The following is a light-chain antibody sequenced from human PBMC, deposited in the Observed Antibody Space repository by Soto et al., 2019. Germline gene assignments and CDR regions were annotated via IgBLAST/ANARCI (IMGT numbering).Light chain of an antibody. V-gene: IGKV1-5*03. Sequence: DIQMTQSPSTLSAFVGDRVTITCRASQSISGWLAWYQQKPGKAPNLLIYRTSSLESGVPSRFSGSGSGTDFTLTIDNLQPDDFATYYCQQYISDSVLGQGTKLEMK. CDR2: RTS. CDR1: QSISGW. J-gene: IGKJ2*01. CDR3: QQYISDSV.